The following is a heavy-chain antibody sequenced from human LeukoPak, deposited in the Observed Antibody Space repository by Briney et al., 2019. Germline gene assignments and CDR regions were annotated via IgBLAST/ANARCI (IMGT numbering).Heavy chain of an antibody. CDR2: ISYDRSNK. V-gene: IGHV3-30*18. J-gene: IGHJ4*02. Sequence: GGSLRLSCAASGFTFSSYGMHWVRQAPGKGLEWVAVISYDRSNKYYADSVKGRFTISRDNSKNTLYLQMNSLRAEDTAVYYCAKDLKQWLRSPFDYWGQGTLVTVSS. CDR1: GFTFSSYG. CDR3: AKDLKQWLRSPFDY. D-gene: IGHD5-12*01.